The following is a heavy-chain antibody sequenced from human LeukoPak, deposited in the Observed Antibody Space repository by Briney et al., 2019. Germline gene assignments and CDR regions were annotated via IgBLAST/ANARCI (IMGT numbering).Heavy chain of an antibody. CDR2: IYTSGST. J-gene: IGHJ2*01. D-gene: IGHD2-2*01. V-gene: IGHV4-61*02. Sequence: SGTLSLTCTVSGDSISSGSYYWSWIRQPAGKGLEWIGRIYTSGSTNYNPSLKSRVTISVDTSKKQFSLKLSSVTAADTAVYYCGRYRRGMVVVPAADWYFDLWGRGTLVTVSS. CDR3: GRYRRGMVVVPAADWYFDL. CDR1: GDSISSGSYY.